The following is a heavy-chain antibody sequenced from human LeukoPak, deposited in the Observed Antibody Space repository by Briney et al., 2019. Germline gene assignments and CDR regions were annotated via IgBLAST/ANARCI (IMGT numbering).Heavy chain of an antibody. CDR2: IYHSGST. D-gene: IGHD4-17*01. J-gene: IGHJ6*03. Sequence: SETLSLTCTVSGYSISSGYYWGWIRQPPGKGPEWIGSIYHSGSTYYNPSLKSRVTISVDTSKNQFSLKLSSVTAADTAVYYCARDYGDYDDHYYYYMDVWGKGTTVTVSS. CDR1: GYSISSGYY. V-gene: IGHV4-38-2*02. CDR3: ARDYGDYDDHYYYYMDV.